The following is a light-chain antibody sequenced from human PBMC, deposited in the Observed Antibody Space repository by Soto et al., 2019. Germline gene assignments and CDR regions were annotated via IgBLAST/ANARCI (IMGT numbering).Light chain of an antibody. Sequence: SYELTQPPSVSVAPGKTARITCGGNNIVSKSVHWYQQRPGQAPVLVIYYDSDRPSGIPERFSDSNSGNTATLTISRVEAGDEADYYCQVWDSSSNHVVFGGGTKLTVL. CDR1: NIVSKS. CDR3: QVWDSSSNHVV. J-gene: IGLJ2*01. CDR2: YDS. V-gene: IGLV3-21*01.